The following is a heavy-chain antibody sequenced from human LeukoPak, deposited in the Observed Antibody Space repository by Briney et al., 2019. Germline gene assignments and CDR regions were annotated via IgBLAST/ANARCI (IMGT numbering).Heavy chain of an antibody. CDR3: AKENYDSSGYQRGGIDY. CDR2: ISGSGGST. Sequence: GGSLRLSCAASGFTFSNYAMSWVRQAPGKGLEWVSAISGSGGSTYYADSVKGRFTISRDNSKNTLYLQMNSLRAEDTAVYYCAKENYDSSGYQRGGIDYWGQGTLVTVSS. V-gene: IGHV3-23*01. J-gene: IGHJ4*02. D-gene: IGHD3-22*01. CDR1: GFTFSNYA.